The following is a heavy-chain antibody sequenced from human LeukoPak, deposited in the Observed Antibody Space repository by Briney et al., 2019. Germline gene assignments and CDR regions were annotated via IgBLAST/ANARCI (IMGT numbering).Heavy chain of an antibody. CDR2: IYPGDSDT. CDR1: VHMFTSYW. Sequence: GEFLKISGNGSVHMFTSYWIRWVRHMPGKSLEWMGNIYPGDSDTRYSPSFQGQVTISADKSISTAYLQWSSLKASDTAMYYCARLTESRYDILTGYYYWGQGTLVSVSS. D-gene: IGHD3-9*01. CDR3: ARLTESRYDILTGYYY. J-gene: IGHJ4*02. V-gene: IGHV5-51*01.